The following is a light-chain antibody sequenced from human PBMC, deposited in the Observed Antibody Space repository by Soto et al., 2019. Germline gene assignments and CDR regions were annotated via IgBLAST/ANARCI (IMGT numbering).Light chain of an antibody. CDR1: QSVSSSY. V-gene: IGKV3-20*01. CDR2: GTS. J-gene: IGKJ3*01. CDR3: QQYGSSPPFT. Sequence: EIVLTQSPGTLSLSPGERATHSCRASQSVSSSYLAWYQQKPGQAPRLLIYGTSSRATGIPDRFSGSGSGTDFTLTISRLEPEDFAVYYCQQYGSSPPFTFGPGTKVDIK.